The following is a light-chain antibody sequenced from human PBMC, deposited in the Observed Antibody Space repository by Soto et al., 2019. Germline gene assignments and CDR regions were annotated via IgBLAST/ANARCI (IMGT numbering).Light chain of an antibody. CDR3: QQYYTTPHT. Sequence: DIVMTQTPVSLAVSLGERATINCKSSQSLLYRSNNKNSLAWYQQKPGQPPKLLIYWASTRESGVPDRFSGSGSGTDFTLTVSSLQAEDVALYYCQQYYTTPHTFGQGTKLEIK. CDR2: WAS. V-gene: IGKV4-1*01. J-gene: IGKJ2*01. CDR1: QSLLYRSNNKNS.